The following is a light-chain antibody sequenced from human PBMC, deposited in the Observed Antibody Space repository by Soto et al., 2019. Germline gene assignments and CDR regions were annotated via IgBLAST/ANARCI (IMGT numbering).Light chain of an antibody. V-gene: IGKV1-9*01. CDR2: AAS. Sequence: DIQLTQSPSFLSASVGDRVTITCRASQGISSYLAWYQQKPGKAPKLLIYAASTLQSGVPSMFSGSGSGTEFTLTISSLQPEDFATYYCQQLNSYPRGLTFGGGTKVEIK. CDR3: QQLNSYPRGLT. J-gene: IGKJ4*01. CDR1: QGISSY.